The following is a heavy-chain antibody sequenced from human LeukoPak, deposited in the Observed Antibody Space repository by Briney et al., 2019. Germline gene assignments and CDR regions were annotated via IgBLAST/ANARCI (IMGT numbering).Heavy chain of an antibody. Sequence: ASVKVSCKASGYTFTSYDINWVRQATGQGLEWMGWMNPNSGSTGYAQKFQGRVTMTRNTSISTAYMELSSLRSEDTAVYYCARGSVPAAILEYYFDYWGQGTLVTVSS. CDR2: MNPNSGST. V-gene: IGHV1-8*01. CDR1: GYTFTSYD. D-gene: IGHD2-2*02. J-gene: IGHJ4*02. CDR3: ARGSVPAAILEYYFDY.